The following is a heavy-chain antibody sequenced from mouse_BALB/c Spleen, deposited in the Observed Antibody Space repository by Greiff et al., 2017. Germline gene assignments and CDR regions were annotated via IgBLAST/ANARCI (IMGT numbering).Heavy chain of an antibody. V-gene: IGHV2-9*02. D-gene: IGHD4-1*01. J-gene: IGHJ3*01. Sequence: VQRVESGPGLVAPSQSLSITCTVSGFSLTSYGVHWVRQPPGKGLEWLGVIWAGGSTNYNSALMSRLSISKDNSKSQVFLKMNSLQTDDTAMYYCARDGLGGFLDYWGQGTLVTVSA. CDR1: GFSLTSYG. CDR3: ARDGLGGFLDY. CDR2: IWAGGST.